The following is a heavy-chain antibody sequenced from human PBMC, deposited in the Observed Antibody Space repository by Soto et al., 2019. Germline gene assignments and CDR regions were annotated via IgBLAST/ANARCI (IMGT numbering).Heavy chain of an antibody. Sequence: SETLSLTCTVSGGSISSYYWSWIRQPPGKGLEWIGYIYYSGSTNYNPSLKSRVTISVDTSKNQFSLKLSSVTAADTAVYYCAKVGPEYSSSSLRSWAPWTSGYWGQGTLVTAPQ. CDR2: IYYSGST. V-gene: IGHV4-59*01. J-gene: IGHJ4*02. CDR1: GGSISSYY. D-gene: IGHD6-6*01. CDR3: AKVGPEYSSSSLRSWAPWTSGY.